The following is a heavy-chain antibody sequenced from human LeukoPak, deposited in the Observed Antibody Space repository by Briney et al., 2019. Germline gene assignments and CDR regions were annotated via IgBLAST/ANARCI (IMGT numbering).Heavy chain of an antibody. CDR2: IYYSGST. CDR1: GGSISSSSYY. D-gene: IGHD3-9*01. J-gene: IGHJ3*02. Sequence: SETLSLTCTVSGGSISSSSYYWGWIRQPPGKGLEWIGSIYYSGSTYYNPSLKSRVTISVDTSKNQFSLKLSSVTAADTAVYYCARIQYDILTGHDAFDIWGQGTMVTVSS. V-gene: IGHV4-39*07. CDR3: ARIQYDILTGHDAFDI.